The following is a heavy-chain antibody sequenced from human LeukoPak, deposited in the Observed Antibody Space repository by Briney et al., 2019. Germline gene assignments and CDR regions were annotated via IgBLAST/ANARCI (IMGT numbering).Heavy chain of an antibody. J-gene: IGHJ6*02. D-gene: IGHD4-17*01. Sequence: ASVKVSCKVSGYTLTELSMHWVRPAPAKGGEWVGGFDPEDVETIYPQKFQGRVTMTEDTSTDTAYLELTSLSSEDTTVYYCATPSNYGDYVSVPGYYYYYGMDVWGQGTTVTVSS. CDR1: GYTLTELS. CDR2: FDPEDVET. CDR3: ATPSNYGDYVSVPGYYYYYGMDV. V-gene: IGHV1-24*01.